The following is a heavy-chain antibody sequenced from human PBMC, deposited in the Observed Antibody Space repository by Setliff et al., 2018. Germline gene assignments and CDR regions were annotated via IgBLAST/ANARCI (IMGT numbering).Heavy chain of an antibody. CDR2: ISGSGGST. CDR1: GFTFSSYA. Sequence: PGGSLRLSCAASGFTFSSYAMSWVRQAPGKGLEWVSAISGSGGSTYYADSVKGRFTISRDNSKNTLYLQMNSLRAEDTAVYYCAKDRRPFNWGGNDAFDIWGQGTMVTVSS. CDR3: AKDRRPFNWGGNDAFDI. V-gene: IGHV3-23*01. D-gene: IGHD7-27*01. J-gene: IGHJ3*02.